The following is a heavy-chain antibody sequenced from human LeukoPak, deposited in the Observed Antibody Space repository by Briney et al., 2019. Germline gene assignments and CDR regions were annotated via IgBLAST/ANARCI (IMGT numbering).Heavy chain of an antibody. D-gene: IGHD3-10*01. CDR3: TRGPRFGYPGY. V-gene: IGHV4-34*01. CDR1: GGXFSGYY. Sequence: PSETLSLTCAVYGGXFSGYYWNWIRQPPGKGLKWIGEIIQSGNTYYNPSLKSRVTVSLDTSKNQFSLKLSSVTAADTAVYYCTRGPRFGYPGYWGQGTMVTVSS. CDR2: IIQSGNT. J-gene: IGHJ4*02.